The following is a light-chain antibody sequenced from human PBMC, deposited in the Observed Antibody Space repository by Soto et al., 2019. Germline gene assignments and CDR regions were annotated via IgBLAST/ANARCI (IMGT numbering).Light chain of an antibody. J-gene: IGKJ2*01. V-gene: IGKV3-15*01. CDR2: GAS. Sequence: EIVMTESPAIMSMSPGERATLSCRASQSINLNLAWYPQKRGQGPRVLIYGASTRATGIPARFSGSGSGTEFTLTISNLQSEDFAVYYCQQYNNWPYTFGQGTKLEIK. CDR3: QQYNNWPYT. CDR1: QSINLN.